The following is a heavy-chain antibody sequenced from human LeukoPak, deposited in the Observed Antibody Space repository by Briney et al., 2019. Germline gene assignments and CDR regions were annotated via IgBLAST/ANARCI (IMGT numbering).Heavy chain of an antibody. D-gene: IGHD2-21*02. V-gene: IGHV1-18*01. CDR3: ARDGGSAYCGGDCYYAFDI. J-gene: IGHJ3*02. CDR2: ISTYNGNT. Sequence: ASVKVSCKASGYTFTTFTTYSISWVRQAPGQGLEWMGWISTYNGNTNYAQKVQGRVTMTTDTSTSTAYMELRSLRADDTAVYYCARDGGSAYCGGDCYYAFDIWGQGTMVTVSS. CDR1: GYTFTTFTTYS.